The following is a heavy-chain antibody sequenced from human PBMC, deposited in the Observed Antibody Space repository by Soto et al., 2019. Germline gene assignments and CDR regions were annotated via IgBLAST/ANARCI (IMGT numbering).Heavy chain of an antibody. J-gene: IGHJ4*02. V-gene: IGHV3-23*01. CDR2: MTGSGGDI. Sequence: GGSLRLSCAASGFTFSIYAMMWVRQPPGKGQEWVAGMTGSGGDIRYADSVKGRFTISKDNSKNTLYLQMNSLRAEDTAMYYCAKDAVYGDGLWLAANWGQGTLVTVSS. CDR1: GFTFSIYA. D-gene: IGHD2-21*02. CDR3: AKDAVYGDGLWLAAN.